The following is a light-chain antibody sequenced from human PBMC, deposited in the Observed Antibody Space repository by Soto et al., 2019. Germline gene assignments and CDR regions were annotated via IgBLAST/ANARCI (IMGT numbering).Light chain of an antibody. Sequence: QSVLTQPPSVSGAPGQRVTISCTGSNSNIGAGYDVHWYQQLPGTAPKLLIYGNNNRPSGVPDRFSGSKSGTSASLAITGLQAEDEAYYYCQSYDSSQSGSDVVFGGGTKLTVL. CDR1: NSNIGAGYD. V-gene: IGLV1-40*01. CDR2: GNN. J-gene: IGLJ2*01. CDR3: QSYDSSQSGSDVV.